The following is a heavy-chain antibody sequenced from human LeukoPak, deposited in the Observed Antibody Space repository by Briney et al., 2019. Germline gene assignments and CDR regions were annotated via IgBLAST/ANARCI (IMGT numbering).Heavy chain of an antibody. CDR1: GFTFSIYA. D-gene: IGHD2/OR15-2a*01. J-gene: IGHJ4*02. Sequence: GGSLRLSCGASGFTFSIYAMSWVRQAPGKGLEWVSAISGSGGNTYYADSVKGRFSISRDNSKNTLYLQMNSLRAEDTAVYYCARTLSDSGLSYWGQGTLVTVSA. V-gene: IGHV3-23*01. CDR3: ARTLSDSGLSY. CDR2: ISGSGGNT.